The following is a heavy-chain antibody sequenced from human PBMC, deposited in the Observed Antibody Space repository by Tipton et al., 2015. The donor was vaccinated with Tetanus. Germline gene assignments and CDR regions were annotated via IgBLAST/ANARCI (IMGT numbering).Heavy chain of an antibody. CDR1: GGSISSYY. CDR2: VHYSGST. V-gene: IGHV4-59*01. D-gene: IGHD6-13*01. CDR3: ARGGIAAAGGGLDY. Sequence: TLSLTCTVSGGSISSYYWTRIRQPPGRGLEWIGYVHYSGSTNYSPSLRSRVTLSVDTSKNQFSLKLSSVTAADTAVYYCARGGIAAAGGGLDYWGQGTLVTVSS. J-gene: IGHJ4*02.